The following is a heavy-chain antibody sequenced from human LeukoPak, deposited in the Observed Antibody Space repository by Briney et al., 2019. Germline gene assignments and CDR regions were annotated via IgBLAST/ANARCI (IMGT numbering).Heavy chain of an antibody. CDR1: GFTFSSYW. CDR3: ARNYGSGSYEYYYFDY. Sequence: GGSLRLSCAASGFTFSSYWMSWVRQAPGKGLEWVANIKQDGSEKYYVDSVKGRFTISRDNAKNSLYLQMNSLRAEDTAVYYCARNYGSGSYEYYYFDYWGQGTLVTVSS. D-gene: IGHD3-10*01. J-gene: IGHJ4*02. V-gene: IGHV3-7*01. CDR2: IKQDGSEK.